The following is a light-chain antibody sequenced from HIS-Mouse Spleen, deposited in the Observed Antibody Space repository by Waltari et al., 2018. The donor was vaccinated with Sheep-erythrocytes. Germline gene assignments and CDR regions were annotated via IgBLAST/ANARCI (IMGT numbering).Light chain of an antibody. CDR3: MIWHSSAWV. V-gene: IGLV5-45*02. CDR2: YKSDSDK. J-gene: IGLJ3*02. Sequence: QAVLTQPSSLSASPGASASLTCTLLSGINVGTYRIYCYLPKPGRPPQYLLRYKSDSDKQQGSGVPSRFSGSKDASANAGILLISGLQSEDEADYYCMIWHSSAWVFGGGTKLTVL. CDR1: SGINVGTYR.